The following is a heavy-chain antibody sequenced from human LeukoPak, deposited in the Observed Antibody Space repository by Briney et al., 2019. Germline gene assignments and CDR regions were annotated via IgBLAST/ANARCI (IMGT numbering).Heavy chain of an antibody. Sequence: GGSLRLSCAASGFTFINYAMSWVPQPPGKGLEWVSGISATVGATYYAASVQGRFAISRDNYKNTVYLQMNSLRVEDTAVYYCVKKKSGYNYESVDYWGQGTLVTVSS. CDR3: VKKKSGYNYESVDY. CDR1: GFTFINYA. V-gene: IGHV3-23*01. CDR2: ISATVGAT. J-gene: IGHJ4*02. D-gene: IGHD5-24*01.